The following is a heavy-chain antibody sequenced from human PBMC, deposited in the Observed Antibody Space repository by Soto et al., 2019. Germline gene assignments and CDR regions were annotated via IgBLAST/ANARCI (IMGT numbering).Heavy chain of an antibody. Sequence: QVQLVESGGGVVQPGRSLRLSCLASGFTFGDFGMHWVRQAPGKGLEWVAALSYDESNTYYADSVKGRFTISRDISKNTLYLQINSLRPEDTAVYFCAKSGHELSRSPDDWGQGTLVTVSS. J-gene: IGHJ4*02. CDR1: GFTFGDFG. D-gene: IGHD3-10*01. CDR2: LSYDESNT. V-gene: IGHV3-30*18. CDR3: AKSGHELSRSPDD.